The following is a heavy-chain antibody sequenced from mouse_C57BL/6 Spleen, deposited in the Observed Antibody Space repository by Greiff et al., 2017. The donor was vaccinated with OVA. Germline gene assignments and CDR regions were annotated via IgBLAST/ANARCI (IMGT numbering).Heavy chain of an antibody. CDR2: IYPRSGNT. CDR1: GYTFTSYG. Sequence: QVQLKESGAELARPGASVKLSCKASGYTFTSYGISWVKQRTGQGLEWIGEIYPRSGNTYYNEKFKGKATLTADKSSSTAYMELRSLTSEDSAVYFCARDHSNYETYWGQGTLVTVSA. V-gene: IGHV1-81*01. CDR3: ARDHSNYETY. D-gene: IGHD2-5*01. J-gene: IGHJ3*01.